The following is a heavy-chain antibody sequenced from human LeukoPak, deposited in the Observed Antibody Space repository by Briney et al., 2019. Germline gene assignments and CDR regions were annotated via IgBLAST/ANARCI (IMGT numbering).Heavy chain of an antibody. V-gene: IGHV3-30*02. J-gene: IGHJ5*02. Sequence: PGGSLRLSCAASGFTFSSYGMHWVRQAPGKGLEWVALIRYDGSNKYYADSVKGRFTISRDNSKNTLYLQMNSLRAEDTAVYYCARYSSSWYGPNWFDPWGQGTLVTVSS. CDR1: GFTFSSYG. CDR2: IRYDGSNK. CDR3: ARYSSSWYGPNWFDP. D-gene: IGHD6-13*01.